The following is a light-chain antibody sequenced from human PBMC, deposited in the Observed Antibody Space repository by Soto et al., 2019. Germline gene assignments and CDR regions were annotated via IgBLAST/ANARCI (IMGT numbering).Light chain of an antibody. CDR3: AAWDDSLSYFV. CDR1: SSNIGSNT. J-gene: IGLJ1*01. V-gene: IGLV1-44*01. CDR2: DNK. Sequence: QSVLTQPPSASGTPGQRVTISCSGSSSNIGSNTVTWYQQLPGQAPKLLIYDNKQRPSGVPDRLSGSKSGTSASLAISGLQSEDEADYYCAAWDDSLSYFVFGTGTKVTVL.